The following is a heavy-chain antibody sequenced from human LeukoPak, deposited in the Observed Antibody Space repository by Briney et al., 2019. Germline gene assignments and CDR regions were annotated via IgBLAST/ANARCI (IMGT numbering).Heavy chain of an antibody. V-gene: IGHV4-59*01. CDR1: GDSISSYY. D-gene: IGHD3-3*01. CDR3: ASLDFDY. J-gene: IGHJ4*02. Sequence: SETLSLTRTVSGDSISSYYWSCIRQPPGKGLEWIGYIYYSGSTNYNPSLKSRVTISVDTSKSQFSLKLSSVTAADTAVYYCASLDFDYWGQGTLVTVSS. CDR2: IYYSGST.